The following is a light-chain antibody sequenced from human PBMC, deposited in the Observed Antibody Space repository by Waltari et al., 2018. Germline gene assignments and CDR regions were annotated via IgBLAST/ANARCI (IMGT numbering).Light chain of an antibody. CDR2: EYS. Sequence: QSVLTQPPSVSGAPGQSVTLSCTGSSSNIGAGYDVHWYQQFPGTAPKLLIFEYSRRPSGVPGRFSGSWSGASASLAITGLQTEDEADYYCQSYDNSLGAWVFGGGTTLTVL. J-gene: IGLJ3*02. V-gene: IGLV1-40*01. CDR3: QSYDNSLGAWV. CDR1: SSNIGAGYD.